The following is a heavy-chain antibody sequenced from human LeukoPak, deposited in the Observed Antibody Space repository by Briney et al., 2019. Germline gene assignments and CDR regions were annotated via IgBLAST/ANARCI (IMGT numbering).Heavy chain of an antibody. D-gene: IGHD6-13*01. J-gene: IGHJ6*03. V-gene: IGHV4-59*12. CDR2: IYYSGYT. CDR1: GGSISSYY. CDR3: ARECSSSWYGYYYYMDV. Sequence: SETLSLTCTVSGGSISSYYWSWIRQPPGKGLKWIGNIYYSGYTTYSPSLRSRVTISVDTSKNQFSLKLSSVTAADTAVYYCARECSSSWYGYYYYMDVWGKGTTVTISS.